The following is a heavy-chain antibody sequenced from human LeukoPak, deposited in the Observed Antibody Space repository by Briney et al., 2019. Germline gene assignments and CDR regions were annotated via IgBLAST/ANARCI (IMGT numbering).Heavy chain of an antibody. CDR1: GFTFTKCA. Sequence: GGSLRLSCVASGFTFTKCAMSWIRQAPGKGLEWVAIITATGDTAYYADSVKGRFTISRDNSRNTVYMQMDSLRAEDTAIYYCAGDRNSDWYSPLDYWGQGSQVTVSS. CDR2: ITATGDTA. J-gene: IGHJ4*02. V-gene: IGHV3-23*01. CDR3: AGDRNSDWYSPLDY. D-gene: IGHD6-19*01.